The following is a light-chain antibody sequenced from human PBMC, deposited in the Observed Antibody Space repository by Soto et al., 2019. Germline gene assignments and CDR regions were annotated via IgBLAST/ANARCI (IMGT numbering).Light chain of an antibody. V-gene: IGLV2-14*03. CDR1: SSDVGGYNY. J-gene: IGLJ1*01. CDR3: SSYTTISTYV. CDR2: DVS. Sequence: QSALTQPASVSGSPGQSITISCTGTSSDVGGYNYASWYQQHPGKAPKLIIYDVSNRPSGVSSRFSGSRSANTASLTISGLQAEDEADYYCSSYTTISTYVFGTGTKVTVL.